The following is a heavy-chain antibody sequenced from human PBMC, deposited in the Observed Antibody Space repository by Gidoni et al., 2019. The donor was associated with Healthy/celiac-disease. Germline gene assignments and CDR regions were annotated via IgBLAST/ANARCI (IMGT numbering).Heavy chain of an antibody. CDR1: GFSLSTSGVG. Sequence: QITLKESGPTLVKPTQPLTLTCTFSGFSLSTSGVGVGWIRQPPGKALEWLALIYWNDDKRYSPSLKSRLTITKDTSKNQVVLTMTNMDPVDTATYYCARTIAAAGTRWFDPWGQGTLVTVSS. CDR2: IYWNDDK. J-gene: IGHJ5*02. CDR3: ARTIAAAGTRWFDP. D-gene: IGHD6-13*01. V-gene: IGHV2-5*01.